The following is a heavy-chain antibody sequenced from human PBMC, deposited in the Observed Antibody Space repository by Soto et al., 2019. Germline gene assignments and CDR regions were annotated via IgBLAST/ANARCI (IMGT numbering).Heavy chain of an antibody. CDR3: AIHDYGVSRQNLLAI. J-gene: IGHJ3*02. D-gene: IGHD4-17*01. Sequence: ASVKVSCKASGYTFTSYYMHWVRQAPGQGLEWMGIINPSGGSTSYAQKFQGRVTMTRDTSTSTVYMELSSLRSEDTAVYYCAIHDYGVSRQNLLAICGQGTMVTVSS. CDR2: INPSGGST. CDR1: GYTFTSYY. V-gene: IGHV1-46*03.